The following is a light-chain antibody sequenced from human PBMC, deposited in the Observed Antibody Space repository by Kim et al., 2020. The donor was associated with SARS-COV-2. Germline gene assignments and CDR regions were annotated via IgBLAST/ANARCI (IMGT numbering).Light chain of an antibody. CDR2: SAS. CDR3: QQSFTTPYT. Sequence: DIQMTQSPSSLSASVGDRVTITCRASQNIAGYLNWYQHKPGKGPKLLVYSASSLQTGVPSRFSASGSGTDFTLTISSLQREDFTTYYCQQSFTTPYTFGQGTKLEI. V-gene: IGKV1-39*01. J-gene: IGKJ2*01. CDR1: QNIAGY.